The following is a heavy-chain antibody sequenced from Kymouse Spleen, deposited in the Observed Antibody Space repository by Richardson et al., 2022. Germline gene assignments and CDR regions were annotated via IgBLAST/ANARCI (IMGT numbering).Heavy chain of an antibody. J-gene: IGHJ6*02. V-gene: IGHV3-30*18. D-gene: IGHD5-18,IGHD5-18*01. CDR2: ISYDGSNK. CDR1: GFTFSSYG. Sequence: QVQLVESGGGVVQPGRSLRLSCAASGFTFSSYGMHWVRQAPGKGLEWVAVISYDGSNKYYADSVKGRFTISRDNSKNTLYLQMNSLRAEDTAVYYCAKGSGYSYGYLYYYYYGMDVWGQGTTVTVSS. CDR3: AKGSGYSYGYLYYYYYGMDV.